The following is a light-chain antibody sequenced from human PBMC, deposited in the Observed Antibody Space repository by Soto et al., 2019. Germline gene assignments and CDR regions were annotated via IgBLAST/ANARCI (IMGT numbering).Light chain of an antibody. Sequence: DIQMTQSPSSLSASVGDRVTITCRARQTISTYLNWYQQKPWKAPNLLIYGASRLQSGVPARFSGSGSGTDFTLTISRLEPEDFAVYYCQQYGSSGTFGQGAKVDI. J-gene: IGKJ1*01. CDR1: QTISTY. V-gene: IGKV1-39*01. CDR3: QQYGSSGT. CDR2: GAS.